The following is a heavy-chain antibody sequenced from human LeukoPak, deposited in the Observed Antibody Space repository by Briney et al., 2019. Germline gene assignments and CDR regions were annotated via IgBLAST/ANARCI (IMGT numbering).Heavy chain of an antibody. V-gene: IGHV4-61*02. D-gene: IGHD1-1*01. CDR1: GGSISSSSIY. Sequence: SETLSLTCTVSGGSISSSSIYWSWIRQPAGKGLEWIGRIYTSGSTNYNPSLKSRVTISVDTSKNQFSLKLGSVTAAHRGVYYCGRGLRWNDGGGGRVDYWGQGTLVTVSS. CDR2: IYTSGST. J-gene: IGHJ4*02. CDR3: GRGLRWNDGGGGRVDY.